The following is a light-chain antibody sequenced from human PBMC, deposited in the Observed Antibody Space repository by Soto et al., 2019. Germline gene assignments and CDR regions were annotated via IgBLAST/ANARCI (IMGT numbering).Light chain of an antibody. J-gene: IGKJ5*01. Sequence: EIVLTQSPGTLSLSAGEISTLSCRASQSFRGLLAWYQQKPGQAPRLRIYDAYNRATGIPPRFSGSGSGTDFTLTSSSLEPEDSAVYYCQQRHMWPITFGQGTRLEIK. CDR1: QSFRGL. CDR2: DAY. V-gene: IGKV3-11*01. CDR3: QQRHMWPIT.